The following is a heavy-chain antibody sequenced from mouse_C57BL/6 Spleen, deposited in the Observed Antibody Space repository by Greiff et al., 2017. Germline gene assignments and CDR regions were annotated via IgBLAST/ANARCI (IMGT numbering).Heavy chain of an antibody. J-gene: IGHJ2*01. CDR3: ARDRHYYGSSYFDY. V-gene: IGHV5-16*01. Sequence: VQLKESEGGLVQPGSSMKLSCTASGFTFSDYYMAWVRQVPEKGLEWVANINYDGSSTYYLDSLKSRFIISRDNAKNILYLQMSSLKSEDTATYYCARDRHYYGSSYFDYWGQGTTLTVSS. D-gene: IGHD1-1*01. CDR2: INYDGSST. CDR1: GFTFSDYY.